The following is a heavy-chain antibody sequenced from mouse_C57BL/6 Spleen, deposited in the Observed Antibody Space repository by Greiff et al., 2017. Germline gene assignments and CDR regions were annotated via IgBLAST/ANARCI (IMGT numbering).Heavy chain of an antibody. V-gene: IGHV1-76*01. J-gene: IGHJ1*03. D-gene: IGHD1-1*02. CDR1: GYTFTDYY. CDR3: AREEWSRYFDV. CDR2: IYPGSGNT. Sequence: VQLQQSGAELVRPGASVKLSCKASGYTFTDYYINWVKQRPGQGLEWIARIYPGSGNTYYNEKFKGKATLTAEKSSSTAYMQLSSLTSEDSAVYFCAREEWSRYFDVWGTGTTVTVSS.